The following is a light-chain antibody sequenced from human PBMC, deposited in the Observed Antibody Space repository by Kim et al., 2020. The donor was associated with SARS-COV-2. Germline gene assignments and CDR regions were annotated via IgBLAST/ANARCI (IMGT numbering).Light chain of an antibody. CDR3: QQYYSTPPS. Sequence: DIMMTQSPDPLAVSLGKRATLNCKSSHTVVYNSNNKNYLAWYQQKPGQAPKLLIYWASIRESGVSARFSGSGSETDFTLTISSLQAEDVAVYYCQQYYSTPPSFGQGTKLEIK. CDR1: HTVVYNSNNKNY. CDR2: WAS. J-gene: IGKJ2*03. V-gene: IGKV4-1*01.